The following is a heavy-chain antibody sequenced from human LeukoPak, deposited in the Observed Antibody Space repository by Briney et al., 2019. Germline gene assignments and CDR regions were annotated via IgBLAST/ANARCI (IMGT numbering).Heavy chain of an antibody. Sequence: PGGSLRLSCAASGFTFSNAWMNWLRQAPGKGLEWVGRIKSKVDGGTTDYAAFVKGRFTISRDDAKNTAYLQTNSLKIEDTAVYYCNTGGYYFDYWGQGTLVTVSS. D-gene: IGHD3-16*01. J-gene: IGHJ4*02. V-gene: IGHV3-15*01. CDR2: IKSKVDGGTT. CDR3: NTGGYYFDY. CDR1: GFTFSNAW.